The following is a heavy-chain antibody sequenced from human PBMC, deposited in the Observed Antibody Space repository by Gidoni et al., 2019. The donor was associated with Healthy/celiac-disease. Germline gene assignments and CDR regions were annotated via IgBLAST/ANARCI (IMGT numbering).Heavy chain of an antibody. CDR3: ASTTVTTSDYYYMDV. Sequence: EVQLVESGGGLLQPGGSLRISCAASGFTVRRHYMRWVRQAPGKGLEWVSVMYSGGSTYYADSVKGRFTISRDNSKNTLYLQMNSLRAEDTAVYYCASTTVTTSDYYYMDVWGKGTTVTVSS. CDR2: MYSGGST. J-gene: IGHJ6*03. V-gene: IGHV3-66*02. CDR1: GFTVRRHY. D-gene: IGHD4-17*01.